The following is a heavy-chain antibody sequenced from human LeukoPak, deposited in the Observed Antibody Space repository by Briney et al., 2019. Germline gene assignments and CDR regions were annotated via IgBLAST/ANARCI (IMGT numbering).Heavy chain of an antibody. CDR3: ARQKYCGGDCYWDPFDY. CDR1: GYSFTSYW. J-gene: IGHJ4*02. CDR2: IYPGDSDT. D-gene: IGHD2-21*02. V-gene: IGHV5-51*01. Sequence: GESPKISCKGSGYSFTSYWIGWVRQMPGKGLEWMGIIYPGDSDTRYSPSFQGQVTISADKSISTAYLQWSSLKASDTAMYYCARQKYCGGDCYWDPFDYWGQGTLVTVSS.